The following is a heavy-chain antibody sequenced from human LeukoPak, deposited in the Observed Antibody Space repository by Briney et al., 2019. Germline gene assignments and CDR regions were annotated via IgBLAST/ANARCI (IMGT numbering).Heavy chain of an antibody. V-gene: IGHV7-4-1*02. CDR2: INTDTGNP. CDR3: ARGYCSGGTCPTFIDY. Sequence: GASVKVSCKASGYTFTSYAMDWVRQAPGQGLEWMGWINTDTGNPTYAQGFTGRFVFSLDTSVNTAYLQISRLQAEDTAVYYCARGYCSGGTCPTFIDYWGQGTLVTVSS. J-gene: IGHJ4*02. D-gene: IGHD2-15*01. CDR1: GYTFTSYA.